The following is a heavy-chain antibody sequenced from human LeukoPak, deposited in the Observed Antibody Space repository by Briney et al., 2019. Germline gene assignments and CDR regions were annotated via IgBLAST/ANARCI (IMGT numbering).Heavy chain of an antibody. J-gene: IGHJ4*02. CDR3: ARGPLINSRGRHAHFDF. CDR2: INPNSGDT. D-gene: IGHD3-22*01. CDR1: GYAFTSYY. V-gene: IGHV1-2*02. Sequence: ASVMVSCKASGYAFTSYYTQWVRHAPGQGLECMGWINPNSGDTHFARNFQDTVTMTRDTSITTVYMSLTRLTSADTAVYYCARGPLINSRGRHAHFDFWGQGTGVTVSS.